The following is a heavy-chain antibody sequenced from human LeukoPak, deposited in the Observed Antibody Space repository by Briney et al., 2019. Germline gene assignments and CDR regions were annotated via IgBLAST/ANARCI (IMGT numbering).Heavy chain of an antibody. Sequence: GASVKVSCKASGYTFTSYYMHWVRQAPGQGLEWMGIINPSGGSTSYAQKFQGRVTMTRDPSTTTVYMELSSLRSEATAVYYCARDPRYCSSTTCPPPPFDYWGQGTLVTVSS. V-gene: IGHV1-46*01. J-gene: IGHJ4*02. D-gene: IGHD2-2*01. CDR3: ARDPRYCSSTTCPPPPFDY. CDR2: INPSGGST. CDR1: GYTFTSYY.